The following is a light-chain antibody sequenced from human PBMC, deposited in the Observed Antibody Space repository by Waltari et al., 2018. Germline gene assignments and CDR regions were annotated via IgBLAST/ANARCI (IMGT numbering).Light chain of an antibody. CDR3: CSYAGSYTWV. Sequence: QSALTQPRSVSGSPGQSIPIPCTGTSSDVGGYDAVAWYQQQPGKAPKLMIYDVSKRPSGVPDRFSGSKSDNTASLTISGLQAEDEADYDCCSYAGSYTWVFGGGTKLTVL. V-gene: IGLV2-11*02. J-gene: IGLJ3*02. CDR2: DVS. CDR1: SSDVGGYDA.